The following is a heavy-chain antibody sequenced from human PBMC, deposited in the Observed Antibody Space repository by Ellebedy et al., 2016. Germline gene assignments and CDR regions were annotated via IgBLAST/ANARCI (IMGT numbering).Heavy chain of an antibody. Sequence: GGSLRLXXAASGFTLSDYSMNWVRQAPGKGLEWVSSITSSSSYIYYADSVKGRFTISRDNAKNSLYLQMNSLRAEDTAVYYCARGVGGTSLNWFDPWGQGTLVTVSS. CDR2: ITSSSSYI. CDR1: GFTLSDYS. D-gene: IGHD3-16*01. J-gene: IGHJ5*02. V-gene: IGHV3-21*01. CDR3: ARGVGGTSLNWFDP.